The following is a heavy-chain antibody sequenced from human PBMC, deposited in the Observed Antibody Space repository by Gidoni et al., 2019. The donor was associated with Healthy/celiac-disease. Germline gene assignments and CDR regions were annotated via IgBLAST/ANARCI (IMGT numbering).Heavy chain of an antibody. Sequence: QVQLQESGPGLVKPSQTLSLTCTVSGGPISSGGYYWSWIRQHPGKGLEWIGYIYYSGSTHYNPSLKSRVTISVDTSKNQFSLKLSSVTAADTAVYYCARGPYGVATIFPPSYWGQGTLVTVSS. V-gene: IGHV4-31*03. D-gene: IGHD5-12*01. CDR1: GGPISSGGYY. J-gene: IGHJ4*02. CDR2: IYYSGST. CDR3: ARGPYGVATIFPPSY.